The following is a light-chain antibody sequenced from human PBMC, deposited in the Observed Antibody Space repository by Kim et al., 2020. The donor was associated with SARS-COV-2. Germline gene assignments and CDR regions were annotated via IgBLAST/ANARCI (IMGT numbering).Light chain of an antibody. J-gene: IGLJ3*02. CDR2: GNN. CDR1: SSNIGAGYD. Sequence: QSVLTQAPSVSGAPGQRVTISCTGSSSNIGAGYDVHWYQQLPGTAPKLLIYGNNNRPSGVPDRFSGSKSGTSASLDITGLQAEDEADYYCQSYDSRLNWVFGGGTKVTVL. V-gene: IGLV1-40*01. CDR3: QSYDSRLNWV.